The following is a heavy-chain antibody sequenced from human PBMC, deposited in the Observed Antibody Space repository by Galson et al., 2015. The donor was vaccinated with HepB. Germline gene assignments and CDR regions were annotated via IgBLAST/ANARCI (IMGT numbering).Heavy chain of an antibody. CDR3: AKGRVGVRFYYYGMDV. J-gene: IGHJ6*02. CDR1: GFTFSNHV. D-gene: IGHD3-10*01. CDR2: ISASGDST. Sequence: SLRLSCAASGFTFSNHVMNWARQAPGQGLEWDSGISASGDSTYYADSVKGRFTISRDNSKTTLYLQMNSLRAEDTAVFYCAKGRVGVRFYYYGMDVWGQGTTVTVSS. V-gene: IGHV3-23*01.